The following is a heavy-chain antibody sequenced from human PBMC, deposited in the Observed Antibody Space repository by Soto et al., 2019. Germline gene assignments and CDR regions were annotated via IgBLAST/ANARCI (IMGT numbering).Heavy chain of an antibody. CDR3: ARAGVSTLDY. Sequence: SETLSLTCTVSGGSISSYYWSWIRQPPGKGLEWIGYIYYSGSTNYNPSLKSRVTISVDTSKNQFSLKLSSVTAADTAVYYCARAGVSTLDYWGQGTLVTVSS. D-gene: IGHD2-8*01. V-gene: IGHV4-59*08. CDR1: GGSISSYY. J-gene: IGHJ4*02. CDR2: IYYSGST.